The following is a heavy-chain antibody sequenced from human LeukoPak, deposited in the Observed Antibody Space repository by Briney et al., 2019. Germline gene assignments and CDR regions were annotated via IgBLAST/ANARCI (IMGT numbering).Heavy chain of an antibody. CDR1: GDSISGFH. J-gene: IGHJ4*02. Sequence: SETLSLTCTVSGDSISGFHWSWIRQPPGKGLEWIGYIYYSGSTNYNPSLKSRITISLDTSKNQFSLILTSVTAADTATYYCASASAGFGDWGQGTLVTVSS. D-gene: IGHD3-10*01. CDR2: IYYSGST. CDR3: ASASAGFGD. V-gene: IGHV4-59*08.